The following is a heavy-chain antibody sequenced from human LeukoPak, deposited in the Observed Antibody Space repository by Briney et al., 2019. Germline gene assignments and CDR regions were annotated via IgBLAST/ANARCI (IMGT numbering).Heavy chain of an antibody. CDR1: GSSFTSYW. Sequence: GESLQISCKGSGSSFTSYWISWVRQMPGKGLEWMGRIDPSDSYTNYSPSFQGHITISADKSISTAYLQWSSLKASDTAMYYCASSGFCSGGSCPEYYFDYWGQGTLVTVSS. J-gene: IGHJ4*02. CDR3: ASSGFCSGGSCPEYYFDY. V-gene: IGHV5-10-1*01. CDR2: IDPSDSYT. D-gene: IGHD2-15*01.